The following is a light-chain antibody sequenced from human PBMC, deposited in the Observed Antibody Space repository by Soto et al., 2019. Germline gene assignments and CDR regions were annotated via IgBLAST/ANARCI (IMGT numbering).Light chain of an antibody. J-gene: IGKJ4*01. V-gene: IGKV1-9*01. CDR3: QQLKSYPFT. CDR1: EAISSY. CDR2: AAS. Sequence: IQLTHSTPSLSASVGARVTFTCRASEAISSYLVWYQQKPGAAPKLLIYAASALHSGVPSRFSGSGPGTEFTLTISSLQPEDFATYYCQQLKSYPFTFGGGTKV.